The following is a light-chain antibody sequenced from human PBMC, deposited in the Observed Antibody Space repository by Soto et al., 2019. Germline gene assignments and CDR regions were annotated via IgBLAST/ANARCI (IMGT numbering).Light chain of an antibody. CDR3: QEYIQWPPGM. V-gene: IGKV3-15*01. J-gene: IGKJ1*01. CDR2: DTS. Sequence: DIVVTQSPATLSASPGERVTLSCRPSQFVSSRLAWYQERPGQVPRLLIYDTSTRAPGISARFSGSGSGTEFTLTISSLQSEDFAVYYCQEYIQWPPGMFGPGTKVDIK. CDR1: QFVSSR.